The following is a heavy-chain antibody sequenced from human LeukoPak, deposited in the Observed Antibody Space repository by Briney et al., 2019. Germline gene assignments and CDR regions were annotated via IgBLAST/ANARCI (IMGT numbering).Heavy chain of an antibody. V-gene: IGHV3-20*04. CDR3: VTGGSGTYYN. Sequence: GGSLRLSCAASGFKFDDHGMSWVRQDPVKGLEWVSSINWDGGSTFYSDSVKGRFTISRDNVENSLYLQMTTLRVDDTAFYYCVTGGSGTYYNWGQGALVTVSS. J-gene: IGHJ4*02. CDR1: GFKFDDHG. CDR2: INWDGGST. D-gene: IGHD1-26*01.